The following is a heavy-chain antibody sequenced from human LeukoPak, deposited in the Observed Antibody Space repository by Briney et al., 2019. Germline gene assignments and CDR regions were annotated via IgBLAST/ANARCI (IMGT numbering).Heavy chain of an antibody. CDR2: INHSGST. Sequence: SETLSLTCTVSGGSTSSYYWSWIRQPPGKGLEWIGEINHSGSTNYNPSLKSRVTISVDTSKNQFSLKLSSVTAADTAVYYCARRKRYFESRYFDYWGQGTLVTVSS. D-gene: IGHD3-9*01. J-gene: IGHJ4*02. CDR3: ARRKRYFESRYFDY. V-gene: IGHV4-34*01. CDR1: GGSTSSYY.